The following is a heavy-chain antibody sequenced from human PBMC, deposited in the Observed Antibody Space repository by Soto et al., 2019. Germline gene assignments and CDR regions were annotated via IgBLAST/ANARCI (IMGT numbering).Heavy chain of an antibody. J-gene: IGHJ4*01. Sequence: SETLSLTCAVYGGSFSGYYWSWIRQPPGKGLEWIGEVSHSGSTKYNPSLESRVTISVDTSKNQFSLRLSSMTAADTAVYYCARGPYDILSGSRGYFDYWGHGILVTVSS. CDR1: GGSFSGYY. CDR2: VSHSGST. CDR3: ARGPYDILSGSRGYFDY. V-gene: IGHV4-34*01. D-gene: IGHD3-9*01.